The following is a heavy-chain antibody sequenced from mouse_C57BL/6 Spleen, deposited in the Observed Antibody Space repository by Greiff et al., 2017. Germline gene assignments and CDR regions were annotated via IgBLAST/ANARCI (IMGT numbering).Heavy chain of an antibody. CDR2: IYPGSGNT. Sequence: QVQLQQSGPELVKPGASVKISCKASGYSFTSYYIHWVKQRPGQGLEWIGWIYPGSGNTKYNEKFKGKATLTADTSSSTAYMELSRLTSEDSAVYYCERRNVGGYFDYWGQGTTLTVSS. CDR3: ERRNVGGYFDY. J-gene: IGHJ2*01. V-gene: IGHV1-66*01. CDR1: GYSFTSYY.